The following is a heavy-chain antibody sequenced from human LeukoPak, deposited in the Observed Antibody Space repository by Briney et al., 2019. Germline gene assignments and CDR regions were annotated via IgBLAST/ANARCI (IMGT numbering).Heavy chain of an antibody. CDR3: ARDRVTLTTFQYDWFDP. J-gene: IGHJ5*02. CDR2: INPNSGGT. V-gene: IGHV1-2*02. CDR1: GYTFIGNY. D-gene: IGHD2-21*02. Sequence: ASVKVSYKASGYTFIGNYIHWVRQAPGQGLEWMGWINPNSGGTNYAQKFQGRVTMTRDTSISTAYMELSRLRSDDTAVYYCARDRVTLTTFQYDWFDPWGQGALVIVSS.